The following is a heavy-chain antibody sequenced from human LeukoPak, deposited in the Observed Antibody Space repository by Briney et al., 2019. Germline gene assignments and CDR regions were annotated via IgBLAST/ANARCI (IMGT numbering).Heavy chain of an antibody. CDR1: GGSISSSSYY. V-gene: IGHV4-39*07. CDR2: IYYSGST. J-gene: IGHJ3*02. CDR3: ARGGLAAAGMNDAFDI. D-gene: IGHD6-13*01. Sequence: PSETLSLICTVSGGSISSSSYYWGWIRQPPGKGLEWIGSIYYSGSTYYNPSLKSRVTISVDTSKNQFSLKLSSVTAADTAVYYCARGGLAAAGMNDAFDIWGQGTMVTVSS.